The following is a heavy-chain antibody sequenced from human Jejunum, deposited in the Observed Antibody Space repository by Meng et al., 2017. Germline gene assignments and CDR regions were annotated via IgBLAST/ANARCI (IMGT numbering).Heavy chain of an antibody. Sequence: GQLVRCGAGVQAPGAWLKASCKSSGYTLTAHYPPCVRQAPGQGLEWMAWSNPSIGATDYAQKLNGRDTMTRAPSIITATMDMTRLTSGDTAVYYCARGGRIAAGGPPFEPWGQGTLVTVSS. CDR3: ARGGRIAAGGPPFEP. J-gene: IGHJ5*02. CDR2: SNPSIGAT. V-gene: IGHV1-2*02. D-gene: IGHD6-13*01. CDR1: GYTLTAHY.